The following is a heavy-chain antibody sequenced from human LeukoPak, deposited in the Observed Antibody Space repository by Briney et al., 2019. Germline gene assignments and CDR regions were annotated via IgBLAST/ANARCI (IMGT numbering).Heavy chain of an antibody. CDR2: ISGCGGST. Sequence: GGSLRLSCAASGFTFSSYAMSWVRQAPGKGLEWVSAISGCGGSTYYADSVKGRFTISRDNSKNTLYLQMNSLRAEDTAVYYCAKVPSAATDRGRFDYWGQGTLVTVSS. D-gene: IGHD3-16*01. V-gene: IGHV3-23*01. CDR1: GFTFSSYA. J-gene: IGHJ4*02. CDR3: AKVPSAATDRGRFDY.